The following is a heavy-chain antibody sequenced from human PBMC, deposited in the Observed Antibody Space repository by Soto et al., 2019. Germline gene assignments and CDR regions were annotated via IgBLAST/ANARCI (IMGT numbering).Heavy chain of an antibody. Sequence: QVQLVESGGGVVQPGRSLRLSCAASGFTFSSYGMHWVRQAPGKGLEWVAVISYDGSNKYYADSVKGRFTISRDNSKNTLYRQMNSLRAEDTAGYYCAQSWGYNAALDYWGQGTLVTVSS. CDR2: ISYDGSNK. J-gene: IGHJ4*02. CDR1: GFTFSSYG. CDR3: AQSWGYNAALDY. V-gene: IGHV3-30*03. D-gene: IGHD3-10*01.